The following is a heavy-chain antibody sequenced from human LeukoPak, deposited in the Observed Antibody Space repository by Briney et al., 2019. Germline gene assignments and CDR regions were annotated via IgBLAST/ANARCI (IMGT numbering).Heavy chain of an antibody. D-gene: IGHD3-22*01. J-gene: IGHJ6*03. CDR3: ARYYDRSGYYPPEGHYYYYMDV. Sequence: SETLSLTCTVSGGSISSHYWSWIRQPPGKGLGGIGYIYYSGRTNYNPSLKSRVTVSVDTSKNQVYLNLSSVTAADTAVYYRARYYDRSGYYPPEGHYYYYMDVWGKGTTVTVSS. V-gene: IGHV4-59*11. CDR1: GGSISSHY. CDR2: IYYSGRT.